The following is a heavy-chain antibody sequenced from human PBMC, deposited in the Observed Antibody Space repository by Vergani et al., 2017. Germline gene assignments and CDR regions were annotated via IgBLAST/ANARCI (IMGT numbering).Heavy chain of an antibody. CDR3: AKVGRSEVAGTFGAFDI. J-gene: IGHJ3*02. D-gene: IGHD6-19*01. CDR2: LSASDRRT. CDR1: GFTFIMHA. V-gene: IGHV3-23*04. Sequence: VQLVESGGGLVKPGGSLRLSCAASGFTFIMHAMSWVRQAPGKGLEWVSTLSASDRRTHYADSVKGRFTISRDISKNTLFLHMNSLRPEDTAVYYCAKVGRSEVAGTFGAFDIWGQGTMGTVSS.